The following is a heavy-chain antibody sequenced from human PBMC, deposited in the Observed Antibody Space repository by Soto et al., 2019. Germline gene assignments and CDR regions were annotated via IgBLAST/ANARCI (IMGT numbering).Heavy chain of an antibody. Sequence: RLPTAAAGGSIISYGRSWVRQAPGKGLEWVAKVNQDGSEKYYVDSVKGRFTISRDNAENSLFMQMNSLRAEDTAVYYCAKDRDSSSAFDYWGQGTLVTVSS. V-gene: IGHV3-7*05. J-gene: IGHJ4*02. D-gene: IGHD6-6*01. CDR1: GGSIISYG. CDR2: VNQDGSEK. CDR3: AKDRDSSSAFDY.